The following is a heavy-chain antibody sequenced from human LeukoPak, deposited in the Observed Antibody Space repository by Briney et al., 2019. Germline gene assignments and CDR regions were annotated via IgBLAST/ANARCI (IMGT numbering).Heavy chain of an antibody. Sequence: GGSLRLSFAASRFTFSSYGMHWVRQAPGKGLEWVAYIQYDGSNEQYADSVKGRFSISRDSSKNILYLQMNSLRAEDTAVYYCAKDLEVVGTMIVVVITTTSFDYWGQGTLVTVSS. D-gene: IGHD3-22*01. V-gene: IGHV3-30*02. CDR2: IQYDGSNE. CDR1: RFTFSSYG. J-gene: IGHJ4*02. CDR3: AKDLEVVGTMIVVVITTTSFDY.